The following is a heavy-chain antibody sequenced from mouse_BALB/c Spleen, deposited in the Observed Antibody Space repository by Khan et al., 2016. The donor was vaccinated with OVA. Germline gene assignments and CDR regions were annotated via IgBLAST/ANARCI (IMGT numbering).Heavy chain of an antibody. CDR2: ISTYTGEP. J-gene: IGHJ4*01. CDR3: TRPPHFSYVLVY. Sequence: QVQLKQSGPELKKPGETVKISCKASGYTFTNYGMNWVKQAPGKALKWMGWISTYTGEPTYAVDFKGRFAFSLETSASTAYLQINNLKNEDTATYFCTRPPHFSYVLVYWGQGTSVTVSS. V-gene: IGHV9-3-1*01. CDR1: GYTFTNYG.